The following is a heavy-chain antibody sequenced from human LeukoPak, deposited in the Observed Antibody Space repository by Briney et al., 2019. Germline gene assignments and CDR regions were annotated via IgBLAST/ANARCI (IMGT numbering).Heavy chain of an antibody. V-gene: IGHV4-30-4*01. Sequence: SETLSLTCTVSGGSISSGDYYWSWIRQPPGKGLEWIGYIYYSGGTYYNPSLKSRVTISVDTSKNQFSLKLSSVTAADTAVYYCARDVLVTARDYYYYYGIDVWGQGTTVTVSS. CDR2: IYYSGGT. D-gene: IGHD2-21*02. CDR1: GGSISSGDYY. J-gene: IGHJ6*02. CDR3: ARDVLVTARDYYYYYGIDV.